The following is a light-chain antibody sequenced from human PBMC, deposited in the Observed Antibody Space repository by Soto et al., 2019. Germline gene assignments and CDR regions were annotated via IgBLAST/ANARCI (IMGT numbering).Light chain of an antibody. CDR2: DNN. V-gene: IGLV1-51*01. Sequence: QSVLTQPPSVSAAPVRKVTISCSGSSSNIGNNYVSWYQQLPGTAPKLLIYDNNKRPSGIPDRFSGSKSGTSATLGITGLQTGDEADYYCGTWDSSLSAGVFGTGTKVTVL. J-gene: IGLJ1*01. CDR3: GTWDSSLSAGV. CDR1: SSNIGNNY.